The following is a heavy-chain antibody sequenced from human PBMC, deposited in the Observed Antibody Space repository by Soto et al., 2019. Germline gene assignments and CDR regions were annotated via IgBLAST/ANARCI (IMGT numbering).Heavy chain of an antibody. Sequence: GASVKVSCKASGYTFTGYYMHWVRQAPGQGLEWMGWINPNSGGTNYAQKFQGWVTMTRDTSISTAYMELSRLRSDDTAVYYCARDKSKTRPPYYYYYYMDVWGKGTTVTVSS. CDR3: ARDKSKTRPPYYYYYYMDV. V-gene: IGHV1-2*04. CDR1: GYTFTGYY. D-gene: IGHD4-4*01. CDR2: INPNSGGT. J-gene: IGHJ6*03.